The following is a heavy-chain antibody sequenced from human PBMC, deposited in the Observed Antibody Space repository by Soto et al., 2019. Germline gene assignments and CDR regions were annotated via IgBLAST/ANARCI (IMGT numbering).Heavy chain of an antibody. CDR2: IFHTGSA. J-gene: IGHJ4*02. CDR3: AREQDPPADAYNFAY. CDR1: GGSITSNW. D-gene: IGHD1-1*01. Sequence: QVQLQESGPGLMKPSGTLSLTCAVSGGSITSNWWSWVRQPPGKGLEWIAEIFHTGSANYNPSLMGRLTIAIDTSKNQFSLKLSSVTAADTAVYYCAREQDPPADAYNFAYWGQGTPVTVSS. V-gene: IGHV4-4*02.